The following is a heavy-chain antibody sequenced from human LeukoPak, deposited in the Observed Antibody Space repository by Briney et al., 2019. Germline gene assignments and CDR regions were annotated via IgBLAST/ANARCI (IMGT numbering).Heavy chain of an antibody. J-gene: IGHJ6*02. CDR2: INNDGSSA. CDR3: ARRGTGHGMDV. V-gene: IGHV3-74*01. D-gene: IGHD1-1*01. CDR1: GFTFNNYW. Sequence: HPGGSLRLSCAASGFTFNNYWIHWVRHVPGKGLVGVSRINNDGSSASYVDSVKGRFTISRDNAKNTLFLQMNSLRAEDTAVYYCARRGTGHGMDVWGQGTTVIVSS.